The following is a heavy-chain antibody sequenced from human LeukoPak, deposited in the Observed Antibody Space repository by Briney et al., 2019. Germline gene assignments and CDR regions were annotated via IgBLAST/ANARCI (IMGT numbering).Heavy chain of an antibody. Sequence: SDTLSLTCTVSGGSSSDTTYYWAWIRPPPGKGLEWIGSIYFSETKYNPSLKSRITISGNTSKNQFSLKLSSVTAADTAVYYCASPSKLVISRGGFDIWGQGTMLTVSA. CDR3: ASPSKLVISRGGFDI. D-gene: IGHD3-22*01. V-gene: IGHV4-39*01. CDR1: GGSSSDTTYY. CDR2: IYFSET. J-gene: IGHJ3*02.